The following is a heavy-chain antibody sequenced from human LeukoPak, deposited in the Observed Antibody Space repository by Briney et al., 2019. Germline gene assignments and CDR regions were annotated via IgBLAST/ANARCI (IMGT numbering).Heavy chain of an antibody. CDR3: AKTPGGAAGNRVFDH. J-gene: IGHJ4*02. CDR1: GFTFSSHA. D-gene: IGHD6-13*01. CDR2: ISASGDGI. V-gene: IGHV3-23*01. Sequence: GSLRVSCAASGFTFSSHAMSWVRQAPGKGLEWVSAISASGDGIYYTDSVKGRFTMSRDNSKDTLYLQMNSLRADDTAVYYCAKTPGGAAGNRVFDHWGQGALVTVSS.